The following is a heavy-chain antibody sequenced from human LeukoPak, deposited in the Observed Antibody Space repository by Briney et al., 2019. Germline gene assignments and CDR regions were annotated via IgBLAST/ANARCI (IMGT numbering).Heavy chain of an antibody. CDR3: ARYGSGSYFLDYYYYGMDV. CDR1: GGSISSGDYY. CDR2: IYYSGST. D-gene: IGHD3-10*01. V-gene: IGHV4-30-4*01. Sequence: SQTLSLTCTVSGGSISSGDYYWSWIRQPPGKGLEWIGYIYYSGSTYYNPSLKSRVTISVDTSKNQFSLKLSSVTAADTAVYYCARYGSGSYFLDYYYYGMDVWGQGTTVTVSS. J-gene: IGHJ6*02.